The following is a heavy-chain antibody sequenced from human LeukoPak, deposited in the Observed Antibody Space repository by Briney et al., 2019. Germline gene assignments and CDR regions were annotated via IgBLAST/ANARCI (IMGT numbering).Heavy chain of an antibody. D-gene: IGHD4/OR15-4a*01. V-gene: IGHV3-53*01. Sequence: GGSLRLSCTASGFTFGDYAMSWARQVPGKGLEWVSFIYSDNTHYSDSVKGRFTISRDNSKNTLYLQMNSLRAEDTAVYYCARRAGAYSHPYDYWGQGTLVTVSS. CDR1: GFTFGDYA. CDR3: ARRAGAYSHPYDY. J-gene: IGHJ4*02. CDR2: IYSDNT.